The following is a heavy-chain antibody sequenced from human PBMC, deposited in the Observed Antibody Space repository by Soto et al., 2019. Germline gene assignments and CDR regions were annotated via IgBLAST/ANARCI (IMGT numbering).Heavy chain of an antibody. V-gene: IGHV1-2*04. Sequence: ASVKVSCKASGYTFTGYYMHWVGQAPGQGLEWMGWINPNSGGTNYAQKFQGWVTMTRDTSISTAYMELSRLRSDDTAVYYCAREVVAAAGYFDYWGQGTLVTVSS. CDR2: INPNSGGT. D-gene: IGHD6-13*01. J-gene: IGHJ4*02. CDR1: GYTFTGYY. CDR3: AREVVAAAGYFDY.